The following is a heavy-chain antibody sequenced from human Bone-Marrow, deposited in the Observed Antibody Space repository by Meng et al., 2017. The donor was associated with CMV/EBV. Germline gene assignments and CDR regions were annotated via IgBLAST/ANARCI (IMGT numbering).Heavy chain of an antibody. V-gene: IGHV4-34*01. J-gene: IGHJ4*02. CDR1: GGSFSDYY. CDR2: INHSGST. D-gene: IGHD2-15*01. CDR3: AGDGYDTLDY. Sequence: GSLRLSCAVYGGSFSDYYWSWIRQPPGKGLEWIGEINHSGSTNYNPSLKSRVTISVDTSKNKFSLRLSSVTAADTAVYYCAGDGYDTLDYWGQGTLVTVSS.